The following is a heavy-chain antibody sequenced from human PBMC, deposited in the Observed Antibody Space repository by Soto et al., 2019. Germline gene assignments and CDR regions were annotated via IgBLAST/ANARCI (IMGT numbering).Heavy chain of an antibody. J-gene: IGHJ6*02. CDR1: GYTFTSYG. D-gene: IGHD6-19*01. CDR2: ISAYNGNT. CDR3: ASGIAVAGTFDYGMDV. V-gene: IGHV1-18*01. Sequence: QVQLVQSGAEVKKPGASVKVSCKASGYTFTSYGISWVRQAPGQGLEWMGWISAYNGNTNYAQKLQGRVTMTTDTSTSTAYMGLRSPSSDDTAVYYCASGIAVAGTFDYGMDVWGQGTTVTVSS.